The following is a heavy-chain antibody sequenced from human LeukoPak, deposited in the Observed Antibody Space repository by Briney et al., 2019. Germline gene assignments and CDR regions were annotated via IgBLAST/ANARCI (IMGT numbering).Heavy chain of an antibody. V-gene: IGHV4-39*01. CDR1: GGSISSSSYY. Sequence: SETLSLTCTVSGGSISSSSYYWGWIRQPPGKGLEWIGSIYYSGSTYYNPSLKSRVTISVDTSKNQFSLKLSSVTAADTAVYYCANIVVVPAANFDYWGQGTLVTASS. CDR3: ANIVVVPAANFDY. CDR2: IYYSGST. J-gene: IGHJ4*02. D-gene: IGHD2-2*01.